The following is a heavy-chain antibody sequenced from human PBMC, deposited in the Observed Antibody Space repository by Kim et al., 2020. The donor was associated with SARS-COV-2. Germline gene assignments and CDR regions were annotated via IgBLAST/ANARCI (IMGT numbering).Heavy chain of an antibody. J-gene: IGHJ4*02. CDR3: ARASLDYSNYGGGLEKFDY. Sequence: SETLSLTCTVSGGSISSSSYYWGWIRQPPGKGLEWIGSIYYSGSTYYNPSLKSRVTISVDTSKNQFSLKLSSVTAADTAVYYCARASLDYSNYGGGLEKFDYWGQGTLVTVSS. D-gene: IGHD4-4*01. V-gene: IGHV4-39*01. CDR2: IYYSGST. CDR1: GGSISSSSYY.